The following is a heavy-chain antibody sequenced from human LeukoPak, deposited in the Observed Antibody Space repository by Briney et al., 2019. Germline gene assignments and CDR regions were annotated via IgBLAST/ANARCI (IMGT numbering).Heavy chain of an antibody. CDR3: ARDPRDGHNSLDS. J-gene: IGHJ5*01. D-gene: IGHD5-24*01. CDR2: IKEDGSAR. V-gene: IGHV3-7*03. Sequence: GGSLRLSCAASGFSFSDYWMSWVRQSPEKGLEWVANIKEDGSARYYVDSVKGRFTISRDNAKNFLYLQMTSLRVEDTAMYYCARDPRDGHNSLDSWGQGTQVTVSS. CDR1: GFSFSDYW.